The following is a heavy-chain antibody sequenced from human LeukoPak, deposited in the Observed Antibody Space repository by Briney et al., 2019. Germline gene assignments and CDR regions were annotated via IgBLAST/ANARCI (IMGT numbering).Heavy chain of an antibody. CDR1: GFTFSSYR. D-gene: IGHD4-17*01. Sequence: PGGSLRLSCAASGFTFSSYRMSWVRQAPGKGLEWVANIKQDGSEKYYVDSVKGRFTISRDNAKNSLYLQMNSLRAEDTAVYYCAKVRDGELIISEYYQHWGQGTLVTVSS. CDR2: IKQDGSEK. J-gene: IGHJ1*01. CDR3: AKVRDGELIISEYYQH. V-gene: IGHV3-7*03.